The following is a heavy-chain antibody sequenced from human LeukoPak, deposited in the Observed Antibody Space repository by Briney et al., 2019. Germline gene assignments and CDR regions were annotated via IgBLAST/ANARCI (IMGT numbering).Heavy chain of an antibody. CDR2: ISGSGGST. V-gene: IGHV3-23*01. D-gene: IGHD3-10*01. J-gene: IGHJ4*02. CDR3: AKDQMYYYGSGSYPSLDY. Sequence: GGSLRLSCAASGFTFSSYAMNWVRQAPGKGLEWVSAISGSGGSTYYEDSVKGRFTISRDNSKNTLYLQMNSLRAEDTAVYYCAKDQMYYYGSGSYPSLDYWGQGTLVTVSS. CDR1: GFTFSSYA.